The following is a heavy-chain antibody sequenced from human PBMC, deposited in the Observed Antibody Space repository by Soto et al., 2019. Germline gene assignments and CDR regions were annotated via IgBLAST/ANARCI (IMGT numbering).Heavy chain of an antibody. V-gene: IGHV3-48*04. Sequence: GGSLRISCATSGFTFSSYSMNWVRQAPGKGLEWVSYISSSSSTIYYADSVKGRFTISRDNAKNALYLPMNSLRAEVTAVYFCARDSLTVTTLSDAFDIWGQGTMVTVSS. CDR1: GFTFSSYS. CDR2: ISSSSSTI. D-gene: IGHD1-7*01. J-gene: IGHJ3*02. CDR3: ARDSLTVTTLSDAFDI.